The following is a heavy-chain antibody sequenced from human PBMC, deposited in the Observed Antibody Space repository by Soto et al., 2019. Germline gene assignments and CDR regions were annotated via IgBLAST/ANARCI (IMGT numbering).Heavy chain of an antibody. CDR3: ARHGQWLVTGYFYYGMDV. CDR1: GGSISSYY. D-gene: IGHD6-19*01. J-gene: IGHJ6*02. V-gene: IGHV4-59*08. CDR2: IYYSGST. Sequence: QVQLQESGPGLVKPSETLSLTCTVSGGSISSYYWSWIRQPPGKGLEWIGYIYYSGSTNYNPSLKSPVTIPVAPXTXHXXLKLSSVTAADTAVYYCARHGQWLVTGYFYYGMDVWGQGTTVTVSS.